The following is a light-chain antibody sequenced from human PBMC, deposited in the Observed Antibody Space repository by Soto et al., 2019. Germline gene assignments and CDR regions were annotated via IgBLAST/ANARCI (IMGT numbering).Light chain of an antibody. CDR3: CSYAGNSEV. CDR2: EVT. CDR1: SGDVGSYNL. J-gene: IGLJ1*01. V-gene: IGLV2-23*02. Sequence: QSVLTQPASVYGSPGHSITIPCTGTSGDVGSYNLVSWYQQHPGKAPKLMIYEVTERPSGVSNRFSGSKSGNTASLTISGLQPEDEADYYCCSYAGNSEVFGTGTKVTVL.